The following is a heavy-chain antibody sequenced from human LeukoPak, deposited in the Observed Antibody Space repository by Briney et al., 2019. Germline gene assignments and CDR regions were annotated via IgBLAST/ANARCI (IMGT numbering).Heavy chain of an antibody. D-gene: IGHD3/OR15-3a*01. CDR3: AKDSGLVN. J-gene: IGHJ4*02. V-gene: IGHV3-9*01. CDR2: ISWNSDSV. Sequence: GGSLRLSCAASGFTFDAYGMYWVRQAPGKGLEWVSGISWNSDSVGYADSVRGRFTVSRDNAKNSLYLQMNSLRAEDTALYYCAKDSGLVNWGQGTLVTVSS. CDR1: GFTFDAYG.